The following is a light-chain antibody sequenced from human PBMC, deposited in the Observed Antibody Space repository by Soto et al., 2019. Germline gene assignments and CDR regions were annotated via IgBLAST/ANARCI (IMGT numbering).Light chain of an antibody. CDR3: QHYNSYSEA. J-gene: IGKJ1*01. V-gene: IGKV1-5*03. CDR1: QTISSW. CDR2: KAS. Sequence: DIKMTQSPSTLSGSVGDRVTITCRASQTISSWLARYQQKPGKAPKLLIYKASTLKSGVPSRFSGSGSGTEFTLTISILQPDDFATYYCQHYNSYSEACGQGTKVDIK.